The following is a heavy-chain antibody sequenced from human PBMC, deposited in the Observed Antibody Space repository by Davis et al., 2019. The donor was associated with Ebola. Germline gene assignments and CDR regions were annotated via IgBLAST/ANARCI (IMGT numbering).Heavy chain of an antibody. V-gene: IGHV4-59*01. CDR2: IYYSGST. CDR1: GGSISSYY. CDR3: ARATGWLQPYYFDY. J-gene: IGHJ4*02. D-gene: IGHD5-24*01. Sequence: SETLSLTCTVSGGSISSYYWSWIRRPPGKGLEWIGYIYYSGSTNYNPSLKSRVTISVDTSKNQFSLKLSSVTAADTAVYYCARATGWLQPYYFDYWGQGTLVTVSS.